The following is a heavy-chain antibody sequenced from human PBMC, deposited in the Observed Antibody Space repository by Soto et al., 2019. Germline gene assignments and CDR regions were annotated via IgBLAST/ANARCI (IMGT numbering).Heavy chain of an antibody. J-gene: IGHJ4*02. CDR2: IGTTGDT. D-gene: IGHD3-22*01. V-gene: IGHV3-13*04. CDR1: GFTFSSYD. CDR3: ARAIGPTLFDY. Sequence: EVQLVESGGGLVQPGGSLRLSCSASGFTFSSYDMHWVRQGTGKGLEWVSAIGTTGDTYYAGSVKCRFTISRENAKNSLYLQMNSMRAGDTAIYFCARAIGPTLFDYWGQGTLVTVSS.